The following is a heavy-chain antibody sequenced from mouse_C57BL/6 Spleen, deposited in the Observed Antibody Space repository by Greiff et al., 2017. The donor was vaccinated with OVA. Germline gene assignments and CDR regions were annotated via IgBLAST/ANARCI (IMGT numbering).Heavy chain of an antibody. CDR2: IRSKSNNYAT. V-gene: IGHV10-1*01. D-gene: IGHD2-10*02. CDR3: VREGGYGNYDY. CDR1: GFSFNTYA. Sequence: EVNLVESGGGLVQPKGSLKLSCAASGFSFNTYAMNWVRQAPGKGLEWVARIRSKSNNYATYYADSVKDRFTISRDDSESMLYLQMNNLKTEDTAMYYCVREGGYGNYDYWGQGTTLTVSS. J-gene: IGHJ2*01.